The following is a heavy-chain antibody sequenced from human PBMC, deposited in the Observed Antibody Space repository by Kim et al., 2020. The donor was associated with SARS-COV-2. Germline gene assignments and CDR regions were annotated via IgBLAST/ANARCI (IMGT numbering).Heavy chain of an antibody. D-gene: IGHD4-17*01. J-gene: IGHJ4*02. CDR2: INHSGST. CDR1: GGSFSGYY. Sequence: SETLSLTCAGYGGSFSGYYWSWIRQPPGKGLEWIGEINHSGSTNYNPSLKSRVTISVDTSKTQFSLKLSSVTAADTAVDYCARGFMTTGTTPRPVLHFDYWGQGTLVTVSS. CDR3: ARGFMTTGTTPRPVLHFDY. V-gene: IGHV4-34*01.